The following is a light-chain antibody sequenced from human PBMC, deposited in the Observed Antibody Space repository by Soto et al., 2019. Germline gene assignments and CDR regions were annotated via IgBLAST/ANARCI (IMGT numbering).Light chain of an antibody. CDR3: QQYSDSPLT. V-gene: IGKV3-20*01. J-gene: IGKJ4*01. Sequence: EIVLTQSPGTLSLSPGERATLSCRASQTVRTNYLAWFQHKPGQAPRLLIYGASSRATGIPDRFSGSGSGTDFTLTINRLDPEDFAVYFCQQYSDSPLTFGGGTKVEI. CDR2: GAS. CDR1: QTVRTNY.